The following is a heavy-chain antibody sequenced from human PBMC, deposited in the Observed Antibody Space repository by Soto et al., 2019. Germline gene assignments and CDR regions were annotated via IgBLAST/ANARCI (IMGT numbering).Heavy chain of an antibody. V-gene: IGHV3-74*01. J-gene: IGHJ5*02. CDR1: GFTFSSYW. Sequence: PGGALRLSCGASGFTFSSYWMHWVRQAPGKGLVWVSRINSDGSGTRYADSVQGRFTISRDNAKNTLYLQMNSLRAEDTAVYYCAREAPYSSSWYWFDPWGQGTLVTVSS. D-gene: IGHD6-13*01. CDR3: AREAPYSSSWYWFDP. CDR2: INSDGSGT.